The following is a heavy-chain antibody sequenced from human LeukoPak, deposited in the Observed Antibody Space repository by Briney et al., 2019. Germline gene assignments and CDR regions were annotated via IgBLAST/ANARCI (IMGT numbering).Heavy chain of an antibody. Sequence: ASXSSHYGSWLRQPPGKGLECFLYIYYSVITTYTPSLKSPVTISVDTSKNPFSLKLSSVTAADTALYYCARDPEDGYHMDVWGKGTTVTVSS. J-gene: IGHJ6*03. CDR3: ARDPEDGYHMDV. CDR1: ASXSSHY. V-gene: IGHV4-59*11. CDR2: IYYSVIT. D-gene: IGHD1-14*01.